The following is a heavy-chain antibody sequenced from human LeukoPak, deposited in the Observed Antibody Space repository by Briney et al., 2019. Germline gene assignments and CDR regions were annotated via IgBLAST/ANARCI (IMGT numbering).Heavy chain of an antibody. CDR3: ARRVGSGWPVQH. V-gene: IGHV1-8*01. J-gene: IGHJ1*01. D-gene: IGHD6-19*01. CDR2: MNPNSGNT. Sequence: ASVKVSCKASGYTFTSYDINWVRQATGQGLEWMGWMNPNSGNTGYAQKFQGRLNMTRNTSIDTAYMELSSLRSDDTAVYYCARRVGSGWPVQHWGQGTLVTVPS. CDR1: GYTFTSYD.